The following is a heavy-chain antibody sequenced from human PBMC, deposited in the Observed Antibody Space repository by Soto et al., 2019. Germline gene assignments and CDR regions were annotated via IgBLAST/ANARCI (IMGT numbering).Heavy chain of an antibody. J-gene: IGHJ4*02. D-gene: IGHD2-2*01. CDR2: IYWDDDK. CDR3: AHRLRRYCSSTSCYAARYFDY. Sequence: SGPTLVNPTQTLTLTCTFSGFSLSTSGVGVGWIRQPPGKALEWLALIYWDDDKRYSPSLKSRLTITKDTSKNQVVLKMTNMDPVDTATYYCAHRLRRYCSSTSCYAARYFDYWGQGTLVTVSS. CDR1: GFSLSTSGVG. V-gene: IGHV2-5*02.